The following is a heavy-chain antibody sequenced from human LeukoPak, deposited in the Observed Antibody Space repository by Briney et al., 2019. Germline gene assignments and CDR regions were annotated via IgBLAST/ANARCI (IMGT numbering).Heavy chain of an antibody. J-gene: IGHJ4*02. CDR1: GFAVSANH. D-gene: IGHD3-10*01. V-gene: IGHV3-66*04. Sequence: GGSLRLSCAASGFAVSANHMNWVRQVPGKGLDWVSVMYSGGDTYYADSVKGRFTFSRDNSKNTLYLQMNSLRPEDTAVYYCASQGGITIVRAVPAFGYWGQGTLVTVSS. CDR3: ASQGGITIVRAVPAFGY. CDR2: MYSGGDT.